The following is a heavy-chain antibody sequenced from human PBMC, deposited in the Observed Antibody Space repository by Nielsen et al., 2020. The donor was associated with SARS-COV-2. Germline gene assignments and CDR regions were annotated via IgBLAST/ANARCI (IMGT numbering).Heavy chain of an antibody. J-gene: IGHJ4*02. CDR3: ARVEAAAGYSATGEPLFDY. D-gene: IGHD6-13*01. Sequence: WVRQAPGQGLEWMGIINPSGGSTSYAQKFQGRVTMTRDTSTSTVYMELSSLRSEDTAVYYCARVEAAAGYSATGEPLFDYWGQGTLVTVSS. V-gene: IGHV1-46*01. CDR2: INPSGGST.